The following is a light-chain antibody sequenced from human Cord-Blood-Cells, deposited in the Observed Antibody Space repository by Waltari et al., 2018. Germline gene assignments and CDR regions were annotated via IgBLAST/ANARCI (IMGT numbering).Light chain of an antibody. CDR1: RSAGGCYHL. V-gene: IGLV2-23*01. CDR2: EGS. CDR3: CSYAGSSTV. Sequence: QSSLTQPAAASWTPGLSISIPGTGTRSAGGCYHLLSWDQQHPGKAPKLMIYEGSKRPSGVSNRFSGSKSGNTASLTISGLQAEDEADYYCCSYAGSSTVFGGGTKLTVL. J-gene: IGLJ3*02.